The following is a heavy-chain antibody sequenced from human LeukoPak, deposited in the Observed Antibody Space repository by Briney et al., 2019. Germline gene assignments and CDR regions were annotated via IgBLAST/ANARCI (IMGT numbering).Heavy chain of an antibody. CDR3: ARGLGDYDAFDV. CDR2: ISGGGSYI. Sequence: NAGGSPRLSCSVSGFTFSSYSMNWVRQAPGKGLRWVSSISGGGSYIFYADSVEGRFSVSRDNAKNSVFLQMNSLRAEDTAVYYCARGLGDYDAFDVWGHGTRVTVAS. CDR1: GFTFSSYS. D-gene: IGHD4-17*01. J-gene: IGHJ3*01. V-gene: IGHV3-21*01.